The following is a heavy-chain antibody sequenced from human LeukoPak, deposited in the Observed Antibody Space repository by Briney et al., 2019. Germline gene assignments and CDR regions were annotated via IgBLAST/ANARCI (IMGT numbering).Heavy chain of an antibody. V-gene: IGHV4-39*07. D-gene: IGHD3-10*01. J-gene: IGHJ5*02. CDR2: INHSGST. CDR3: ARGGDAFDP. Sequence: PSETLSLTCTVSGGSISSGDYYWSWIRQPPGKGLEWIGEINHSGSTNYNPSLKSRVTISVDTSKNQLSLKLGSVTAADTAVYYCARGGDAFDPWGQGTLVTVSS. CDR1: GGSISSGDYY.